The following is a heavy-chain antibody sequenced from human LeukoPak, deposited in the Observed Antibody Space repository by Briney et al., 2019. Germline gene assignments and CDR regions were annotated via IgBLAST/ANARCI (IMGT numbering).Heavy chain of an antibody. Sequence: GGSLRLSCAASGFTFSDYWMHWVRQAPGKGLVWVSCISFDGTTTYADSVKGRFTISRDNAKNTLYLQMNTLRVEDTAVYYCTRDLMDYDVSTGLHHYYMDVWGQGTTVTVSS. J-gene: IGHJ6*02. CDR2: ISFDGTT. V-gene: IGHV3-74*01. CDR1: GFTFSDYW. D-gene: IGHD3-9*01. CDR3: TRDLMDYDVSTGLHHYYMDV.